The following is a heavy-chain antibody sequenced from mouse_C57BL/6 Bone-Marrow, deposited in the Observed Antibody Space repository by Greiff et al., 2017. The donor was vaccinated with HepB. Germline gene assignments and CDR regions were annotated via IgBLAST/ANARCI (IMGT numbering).Heavy chain of an antibody. Sequence: QVHVKQSGAELVRPGASVKLSCKASGYTFTDYYINWVKQRPGQGLEWIARIYPGSGNTYYNEKFKGKATLTAEKSSSTAYMQLSSLTSEDSAVYFCARDGSSFWYFDVWGTGTTVTVSS. CDR1: GYTFTDYY. D-gene: IGHD1-1*01. V-gene: IGHV1-76*01. CDR2: IYPGSGNT. J-gene: IGHJ1*03. CDR3: ARDGSSFWYFDV.